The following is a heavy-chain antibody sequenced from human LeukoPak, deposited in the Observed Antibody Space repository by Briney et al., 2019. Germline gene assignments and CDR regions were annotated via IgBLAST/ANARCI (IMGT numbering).Heavy chain of an antibody. V-gene: IGHV3-48*04. CDR3: ASTYYYDSSGYSRAFDI. D-gene: IGHD3-22*01. CDR2: ISSSGNSR. CDR1: GFILSNYR. J-gene: IGHJ3*02. Sequence: GGSLRLSCAASGFILSNYRMNWVRQAPGKRLEWVSYISSSGNSREYADSVKGRFTISRDNAKNSLYLQMNSLRAEDTAVYYCASTYYYDSSGYSRAFDIWGQGTMVTVSS.